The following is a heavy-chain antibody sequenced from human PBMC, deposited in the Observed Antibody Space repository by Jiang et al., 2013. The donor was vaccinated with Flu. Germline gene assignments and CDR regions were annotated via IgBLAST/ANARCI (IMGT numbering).Heavy chain of an antibody. J-gene: IGHJ5*02. CDR3: ARVIAVAGFGWFDP. Sequence: TCAVYGGSVQWLRTGAGSASPTGRGVEWIGEINHSGSTNYNPSLKSRVTISVDTSKNQFSLKLSSVTAADTAVYYCARVIAVAGFGWFDPWGQGTLVTVSS. V-gene: IGHV4-34*01. D-gene: IGHD6-19*01. CDR2: INHSGST. CDR1: GGSVQWLRT.